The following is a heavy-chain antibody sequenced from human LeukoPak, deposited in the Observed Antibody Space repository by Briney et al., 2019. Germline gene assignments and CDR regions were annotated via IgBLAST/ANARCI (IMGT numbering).Heavy chain of an antibody. CDR1: GYPFSRYD. CDR3: ARSTVYCSGANCHNAFDI. J-gene: IGHJ3*02. Sequence: ASVKVSCKASGYPFSRYDLNWVRQATGQGLEWMGWMNPNSGNTGYAQKFQGRVTMTRSTSISTAYMELSSLRSDDTAVYYCARSTVYCSGANCHNAFDIWGQGTMVTDSS. CDR2: MNPNSGNT. D-gene: IGHD2-2*02. V-gene: IGHV1-8*01.